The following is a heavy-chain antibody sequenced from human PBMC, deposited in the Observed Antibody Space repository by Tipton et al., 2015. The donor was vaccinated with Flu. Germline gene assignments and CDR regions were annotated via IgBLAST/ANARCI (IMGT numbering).Heavy chain of an antibody. V-gene: IGHV3-30-3*01. CDR2: ISYDGSNK. J-gene: IGHJ6*02. D-gene: IGHD3-3*01. CDR1: GFTFSSYA. CDR3: ARDLELGLGGPGMGV. Sequence: SLRLSCAASGFTFSSYAMHWVRQAPGKGLEWVAVISYDGSNKYYADSVKGRFTISRDNSKNTLYLQMNSLRAEDTAVYYCARDLELGLGGPGMGVWGQGTTVTVSS.